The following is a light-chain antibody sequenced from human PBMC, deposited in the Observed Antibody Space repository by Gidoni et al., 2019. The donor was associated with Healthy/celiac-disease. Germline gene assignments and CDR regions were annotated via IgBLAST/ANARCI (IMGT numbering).Light chain of an antibody. CDR3: QQRSNWPLT. Sequence: EIVLTQSPATLSLSPGERATLSCRASQSVSSYLAWYQQKPGKAPRLLTYDASTRATGIPARFSGSGSGTDFTLTISSLEPEDFAVYYCQQRSNWPLTFGGXTKVEIK. V-gene: IGKV3-11*01. J-gene: IGKJ4*01. CDR2: DAS. CDR1: QSVSSY.